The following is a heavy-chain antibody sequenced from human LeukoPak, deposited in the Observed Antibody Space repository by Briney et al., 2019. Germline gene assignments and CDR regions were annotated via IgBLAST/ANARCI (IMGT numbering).Heavy chain of an antibody. CDR1: GFTFSSYG. V-gene: IGHV3-30*02. CDR3: AKGSGSGYYFDY. J-gene: IGHJ4*02. CDR2: IRYDGSNK. Sequence: GRSLRLSCAASGFTFSSYGMHWVRQAPGKGLEWVAFIRYDGSNKYYADSVKGRFTISRDNSKNTLYLQMNSLRAEDTAVYYCAKGSGSGYYFDYWGQGTLVTVSS. D-gene: IGHD3-22*01.